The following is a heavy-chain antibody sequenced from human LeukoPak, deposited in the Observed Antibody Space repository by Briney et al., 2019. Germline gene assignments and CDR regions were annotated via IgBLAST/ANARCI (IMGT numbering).Heavy chain of an antibody. CDR1: GFTFSDYY. V-gene: IGHV3-11*01. Sequence: GGSLRLSCAASGFTFSDYYMSWIRQAPGKGLEWVSYISSSGSIIYYADSVKGRFTISRDNAKNSLYLQMNSLRAEDTAVYHCARTIRVTAAGTSWFDPWGQGTLVTVSS. CDR3: ARTIRVTAAGTSWFDP. CDR2: ISSSGSII. J-gene: IGHJ5*02. D-gene: IGHD6-13*01.